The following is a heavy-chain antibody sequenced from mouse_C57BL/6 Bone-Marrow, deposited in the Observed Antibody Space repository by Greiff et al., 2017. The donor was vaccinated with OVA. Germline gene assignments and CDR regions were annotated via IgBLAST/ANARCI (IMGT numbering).Heavy chain of an antibody. J-gene: IGHJ1*03. Sequence: QVTLKVSGRGLLQSSQSLSLTCSFSGFSLSTSGMGVSWLRQPTGKGLEWLAHIYGDDYKCDNPSLKSRLTISQDTSRNQVFLKITSVDTADTATYDCAREGHYYGRDRVWGTGTTVTVSS. D-gene: IGHD1-2*01. CDR3: AREGHYYGRDRV. CDR2: IYGDDYK. CDR1: GFSLSTSGMG. V-gene: IGHV8-12*01.